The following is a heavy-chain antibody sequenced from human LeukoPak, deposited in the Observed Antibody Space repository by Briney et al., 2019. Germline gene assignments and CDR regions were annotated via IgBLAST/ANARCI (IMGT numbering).Heavy chain of an antibody. CDR2: ISPYNANT. J-gene: IGHJ6*02. CDR1: RYALTTYG. CDR3: ARDLGYHLLTNYYYYGMDV. Sequence: SVTDSFQTSRYALTTYGIRWVRQAPGKGLAWMGCISPYNANTNYAQKLQGGFTMTTDTSTSTAYMELRSLRSDDTAVYYCARDLGYHLLTNYYYYGMDVWGQGTTVTVSS. D-gene: IGHD2-2*01. V-gene: IGHV1-18*01.